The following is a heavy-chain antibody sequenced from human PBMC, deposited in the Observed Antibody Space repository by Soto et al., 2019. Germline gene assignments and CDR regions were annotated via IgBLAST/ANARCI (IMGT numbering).Heavy chain of an antibody. V-gene: IGHV4-59*08. Sequence: SETLSVTCTVSGGSISSYYWSWIRQPTGKGLEWIGYIYYSGSTNYNPSLKSRVTISVDTSKNQFSLKLTSVTAADTAVYYCARQGSSVGYYYHYYMDVWGKGTTVTVS. J-gene: IGHJ6*03. CDR2: IYYSGST. D-gene: IGHD6-6*01. CDR1: GGSISSYY. CDR3: ARQGSSVGYYYHYYMDV.